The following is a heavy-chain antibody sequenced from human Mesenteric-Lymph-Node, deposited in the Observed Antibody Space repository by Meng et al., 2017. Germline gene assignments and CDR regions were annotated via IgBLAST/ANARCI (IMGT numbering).Heavy chain of an antibody. CDR2: IYYTGRT. J-gene: IGHJ4*02. CDR3: ARMIGSGPFDY. D-gene: IGHD6-19*01. CDR1: GDCVSTSYS. Sequence: VQLQESVPGLVRPSETQYLTCTVSGDCVSTSYSWSWIRQSTGKRLELIGSIYYTGRTDYNPSLKSRVTISVDTSKNQFSLRLNSVTAADTAVYYCARMIGSGPFDYWGQGTLVTVSS. V-gene: IGHV4-61*01.